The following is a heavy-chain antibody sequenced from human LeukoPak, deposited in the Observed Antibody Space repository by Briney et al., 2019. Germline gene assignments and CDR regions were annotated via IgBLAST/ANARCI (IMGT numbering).Heavy chain of an antibody. Sequence: NSSQTLSLTCTVSGGSISSGSYYWSWIRQPAGKGLEWIGRIYTSGSTNYNPSLKSRVTISVDTSKNQFSLKLSSVTAADTAVYYCARDRAVAGNRGWFDPWGQGTLVTVSS. CDR1: GGSISSGSYY. V-gene: IGHV4-61*02. CDR2: IYTSGST. CDR3: ARDRAVAGNRGWFDP. D-gene: IGHD6-19*01. J-gene: IGHJ5*02.